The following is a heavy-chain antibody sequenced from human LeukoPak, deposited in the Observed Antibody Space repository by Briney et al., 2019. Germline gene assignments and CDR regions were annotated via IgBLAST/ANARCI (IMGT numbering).Heavy chain of an antibody. CDR3: ARSYSSDYYLVDY. V-gene: IGHV3-74*01. CDR2: INSDGNSR. CDR1: GFTFSSYW. D-gene: IGHD3-22*01. Sequence: GGSLRLSRAASGFTFSSYWMHWVRQAPGKGLVWVSRINSDGNSRSYADSVKGRFTISRDNAKNTLYLQMISLRDEDTAVYYCARSYSSDYYLVDYWGQGTLVTVSS. J-gene: IGHJ4*02.